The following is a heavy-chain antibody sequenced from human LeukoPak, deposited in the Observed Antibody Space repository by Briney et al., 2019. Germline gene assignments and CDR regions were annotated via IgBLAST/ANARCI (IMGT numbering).Heavy chain of an antibody. V-gene: IGHV3-23*01. CDR3: VRRGDASSGWGDHDF. D-gene: IGHD6-19*01. CDR2: IGGSGDKT. J-gene: IGHJ4*02. CDR1: GFTFSNSA. Sequence: GGSLRLSCAASGFTFSNSALSWVRQAQGKGLKWVSTIGGSGDKTFYADSVKGRFTIYRDNSKNMVHLQMNSLTGEDTALYYCVRRGDASSGWGDHDFWGQGALVTVSS.